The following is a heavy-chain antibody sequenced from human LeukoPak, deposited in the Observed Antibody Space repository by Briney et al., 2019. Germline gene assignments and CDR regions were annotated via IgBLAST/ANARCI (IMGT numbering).Heavy chain of an antibody. CDR2: ISYDGSNK. Sequence: PGRSLRLSCAACGFTFSSYAMHWVRQAPGKGLEWVAVISYDGSNKYYADSVKGRFTISRDNSKNTLYLQMNSLRAEDTAVYYCARDFPAGALDYWGQGTLVTVSS. J-gene: IGHJ4*02. CDR1: GFTFSSYA. V-gene: IGHV3-30*04. CDR3: ARDFPAGALDY. D-gene: IGHD1-26*01.